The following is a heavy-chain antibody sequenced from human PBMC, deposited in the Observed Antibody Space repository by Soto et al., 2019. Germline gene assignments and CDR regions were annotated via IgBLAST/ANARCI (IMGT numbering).Heavy chain of an antibody. D-gene: IGHD5-18*01. CDR1: GVSVSTGGYF. CDR2: IYYSGMT. CDR3: ARDSSGPGYSYGKFDY. Sequence: TLSLTCTVAGVSVSTGGYFWTWIRQHPGKGLEWIGNIYYSGMTYYNPSLRGRVSISLDPSESQFSLKLNSVTAADTAVYYCARDSSGPGYSYGKFDYWGQGALVTVSS. V-gene: IGHV4-31*03. J-gene: IGHJ4*02.